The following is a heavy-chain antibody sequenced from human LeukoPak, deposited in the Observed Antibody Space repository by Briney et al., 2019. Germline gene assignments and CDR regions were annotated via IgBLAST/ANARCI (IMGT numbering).Heavy chain of an antibody. J-gene: IGHJ4*02. CDR1: GFTVSSNY. D-gene: IGHD3-22*01. CDR3: ARDPDSSGYYDY. V-gene: IGHV3-53*01. Sequence: GGSLRLSCAASGFTVSSNYMSWVRQAPGKGLEWVSVIYSGGSTYYADSVKGRFTISRDNSKNTLYLQMNSLRAEDTVVYYCARDPDSSGYYDYWGQGTLVTVSS. CDR2: IYSGGST.